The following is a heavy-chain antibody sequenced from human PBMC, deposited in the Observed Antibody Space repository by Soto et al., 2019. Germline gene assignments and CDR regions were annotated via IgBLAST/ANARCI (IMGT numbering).Heavy chain of an antibody. CDR2: IYYSGST. Sequence: SETLSLTCTVSGGSISSYYWSWIRQPPGKGLEWIGYIYYSGSTNYNPSLKSRVTISVDTSKNQFSLKLSSVTAADTAVYYCARSSPTQAMYYDFWSGYYQGGGSYGMDVWGQGTTVTVSS. J-gene: IGHJ6*02. D-gene: IGHD3-3*01. CDR3: ARSSPTQAMYYDFWSGYYQGGGSYGMDV. V-gene: IGHV4-59*01. CDR1: GGSISSYY.